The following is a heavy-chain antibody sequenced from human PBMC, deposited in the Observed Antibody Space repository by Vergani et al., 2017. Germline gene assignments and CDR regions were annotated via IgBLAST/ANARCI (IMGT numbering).Heavy chain of an antibody. CDR2: ICHTEDT. D-gene: IGHD2-2*02. CDR1: GYSISNGYY. V-gene: IGHV4-38-2*01. J-gene: IGHJ4*02. CDR3: ATIGYRRWGYYFDY. Sequence: QVQLQESGPGLVKPSETLSLTCDVSGYSISNGYYWGWIRQPPGKGLEWIGEICHTEDTKYSPSLKSRVTVSVDESRNLFSLRLNSVTAADTAVYYCATIGYRRWGYYFDYWGQGILVTVSS.